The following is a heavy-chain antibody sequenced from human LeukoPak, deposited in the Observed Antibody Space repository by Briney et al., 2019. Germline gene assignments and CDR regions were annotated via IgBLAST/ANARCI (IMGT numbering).Heavy chain of an antibody. CDR3: ARTLDSGWTDY. J-gene: IGHJ4*02. CDR1: GGSINSYY. Sequence: PSETLSLTCTVSGGSINSYYWSWIRQPPGKGLEWIGYIYYTATTNYNPSLKSRVTISLDTSKNQFSLKLNSVTAADTAVYYCARTLDSGWTDYWGQGTLVTVSS. CDR2: IYYTATT. V-gene: IGHV4-59*08. D-gene: IGHD6-19*01.